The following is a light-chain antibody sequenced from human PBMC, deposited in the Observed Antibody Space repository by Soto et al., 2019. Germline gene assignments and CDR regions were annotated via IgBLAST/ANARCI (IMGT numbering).Light chain of an antibody. CDR1: SSDVGGYNY. CDR3: ASYTSSSTSVI. CDR2: EVS. Sequence: QSALTQPASVSGSPGQSITISCTGTSSDVGGYNYVSWYQQHPSKAPKLIIFEVSNRPSGISSRFSGPTSGNTASLTISGLQAEDEADYYCASYTSSSTSVIFGRGTKLTVL. J-gene: IGLJ2*01. V-gene: IGLV2-14*01.